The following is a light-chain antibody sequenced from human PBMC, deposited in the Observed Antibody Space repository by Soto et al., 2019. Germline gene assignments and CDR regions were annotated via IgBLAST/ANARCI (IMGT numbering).Light chain of an antibody. V-gene: IGKV1-33*01. CDR3: QQYDNVPLT. CDR1: HHISNS. Sequence: DIQMTQSPSSLSASVADRVTITCQASHHISNSLNWYQQKPGKAPKLLIYDASNLEIGVPSRFSGSGSGTDFTFTISSLQPEDIATYYCQQYDNVPLTFGGGTKVENK. CDR2: DAS. J-gene: IGKJ4*01.